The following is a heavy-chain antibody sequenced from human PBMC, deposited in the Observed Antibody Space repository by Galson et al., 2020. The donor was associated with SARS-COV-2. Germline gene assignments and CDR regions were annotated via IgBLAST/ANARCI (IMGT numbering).Heavy chain of an antibody. V-gene: IGHV3-23*01. CDR3: AKGDGTGTIDY. J-gene: IGHJ4*02. Sequence: GESLKISCAASGFTFSSYAMSWVRQAPGKGLEWVSAISGSGGSTYYADSVKGRFTISRDNSKNTLYLQMNSLRAEDTAVYYCAKGDGTGTIDYWGQGTLVTVSS. D-gene: IGHD1-1*01. CDR1: GFTFSSYA. CDR2: ISGSGGST.